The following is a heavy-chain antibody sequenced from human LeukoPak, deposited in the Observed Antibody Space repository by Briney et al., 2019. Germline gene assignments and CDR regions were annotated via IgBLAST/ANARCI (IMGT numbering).Heavy chain of an antibody. D-gene: IGHD3-10*01. CDR1: GYTFTSYG. V-gene: IGHV1-3*01. Sequence: ASVKVSCKASGYTFTSYGISWVRQAPGQGLEWMGWINAGNGNTKYSQKFQGRVTITRDTSASTAYMGLSSLRSEDTAVYYCARGEGSYYGYWGQGTLVTVSS. CDR3: ARGEGSYYGY. CDR2: INAGNGNT. J-gene: IGHJ4*02.